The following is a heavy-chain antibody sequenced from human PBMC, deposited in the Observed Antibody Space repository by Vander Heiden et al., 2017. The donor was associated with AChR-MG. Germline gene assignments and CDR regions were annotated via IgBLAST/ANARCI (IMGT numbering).Heavy chain of an antibody. J-gene: IGHJ4*02. CDR3: ARDAVSLAAAGEYYFDY. D-gene: IGHD6-13*01. CDR1: GGSISRGCYY. Sequence: QVPLQESGPGLVKPSQTLSLTCTVSGGSISRGCYYWSWIRQHPGKGLEWIGYIYDSGSTYYNPSLKSRVTISVDTSKNQFSLKLSSVTAADTAVYYCARDAVSLAAAGEYYFDYWGQGTLVTVSS. V-gene: IGHV4-31*03. CDR2: IYDSGST.